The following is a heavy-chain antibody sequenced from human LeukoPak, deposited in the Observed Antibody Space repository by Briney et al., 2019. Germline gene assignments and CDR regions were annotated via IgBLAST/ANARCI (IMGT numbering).Heavy chain of an antibody. V-gene: IGHV1-8*01. D-gene: IGHD3-16*02. CDR3: ARFGGVIVNYYYYYGMDA. CDR1: GYTFTSYD. CDR2: MNPNSGNT. Sequence: GASVKVSCKASGYTFTSYDINWVRQATGQGLEWMGWMNPNSGNTGYAQKFQGRVTMTRNTSISTAYMELSSLRSEDTAVYYCARFGGVIVNYYYYYGMDAWGQGTTVTVSS. J-gene: IGHJ6*02.